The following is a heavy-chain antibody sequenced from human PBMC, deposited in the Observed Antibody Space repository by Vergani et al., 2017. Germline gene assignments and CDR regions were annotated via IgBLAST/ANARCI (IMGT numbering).Heavy chain of an antibody. V-gene: IGHV4-59*01. CDR1: GYSISSYY. J-gene: IGHJ6*02. CDR3: ASSMTTVTSRYYGMDV. D-gene: IGHD4-17*01. CDR2: IYYSGST. Sequence: QVQLQESGPGLVKPSETLSLTCAVSGYSISSYYWSWIRQPPGKGLEWIGYIYYSGSTNYNPSLKSRVTISVDTSKNQFSLKLSSVTAADTAVYYCASSMTTVTSRYYGMDVWGQGTTVTVSS.